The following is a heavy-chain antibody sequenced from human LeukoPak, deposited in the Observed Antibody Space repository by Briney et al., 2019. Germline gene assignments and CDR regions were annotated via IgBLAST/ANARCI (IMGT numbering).Heavy chain of an antibody. CDR3: ARDHYDFWSGYYYYFDY. Sequence: ASVKVSCKASGYTFTSYGISWVRQAPGQGLEWMGWISAYNGNTNYVQKLQGRVTMTTDTSTSTAYMELRSLRSDDTAVYYCARDHYDFWSGYYYYFDYWGQGTLFTVSS. CDR1: GYTFTSYG. D-gene: IGHD3-3*01. J-gene: IGHJ4*02. CDR2: ISAYNGNT. V-gene: IGHV1-18*01.